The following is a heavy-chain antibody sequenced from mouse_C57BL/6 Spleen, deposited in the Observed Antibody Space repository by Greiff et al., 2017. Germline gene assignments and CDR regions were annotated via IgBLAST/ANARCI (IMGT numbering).Heavy chain of an antibody. CDR2: IYPGDGDT. V-gene: IGHV1-80*01. Sequence: VKLMESGAELVKPGASVKISCKASGYAFSSYWMNWVKQRPGKGLEWIGQIYPGDGDTNYNGKFKGKATLTADKSSSTAYMQLSSLTSEDSAVYFCAIGIYDGYPYYFDYWGQGTTLTVSS. CDR1: GYAFSSYW. J-gene: IGHJ2*01. CDR3: AIGIYDGYPYYFDY. D-gene: IGHD2-3*01.